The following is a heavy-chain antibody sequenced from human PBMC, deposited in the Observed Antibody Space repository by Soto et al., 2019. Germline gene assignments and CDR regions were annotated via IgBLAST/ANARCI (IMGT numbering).Heavy chain of an antibody. CDR1: GFTFSKFD. Sequence: QVQLVESGGGVVQPGTSLRLSCVASGFTFSKFDMHWIRQTPDKRLQWVAFIAYDGINKYYTGSVKGRFTVSRDNSKNTVSLQMNNLGLEDTATYFCARGDQYDILLRYYAMDVWGFGTTVSISS. CDR2: IAYDGINK. J-gene: IGHJ6*04. CDR3: ARGDQYDILLRYYAMDV. V-gene: IGHV3-30-3*01. D-gene: IGHD1-26*01.